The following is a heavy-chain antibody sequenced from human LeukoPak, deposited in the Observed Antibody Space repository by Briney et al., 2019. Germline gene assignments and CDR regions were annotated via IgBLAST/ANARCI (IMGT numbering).Heavy chain of an antibody. CDR3: ARVGAAAAGKWGCYYYYYMDV. D-gene: IGHD6-13*01. CDR1: GYSISSGYY. V-gene: IGHV4-38-2*02. J-gene: IGHJ6*03. Sequence: SETLSLTCTVSGYSISSGYYWGWIRQPPGKGLEWIGSIYHSGSTYYNPSLKSRVTISVDTSKNQFSLKLSSVTAADTAVYYCARVGAAAAGKWGCYYYYYMDVWGKGTTVTVSS. CDR2: IYHSGST.